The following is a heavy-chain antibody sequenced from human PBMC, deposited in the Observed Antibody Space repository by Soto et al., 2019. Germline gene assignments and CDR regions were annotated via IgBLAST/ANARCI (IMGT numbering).Heavy chain of an antibody. CDR1: GYTFTSYA. V-gene: IGHV1-3*05. CDR2: INAGNGNT. CDR3: ARSIVVVTALDY. D-gene: IGHD2-21*02. J-gene: IGHJ4*02. Sequence: QVQLVQSGAEEKKPGASVKVSCKASGYTFTSYAMHWVRQAPGQRLEWMGWINAGNGNTKYSQKFQGRVTITRDTFASTPYMELSSLRSEDTAVYYCARSIVVVTALDYWGQGTLVTVSS.